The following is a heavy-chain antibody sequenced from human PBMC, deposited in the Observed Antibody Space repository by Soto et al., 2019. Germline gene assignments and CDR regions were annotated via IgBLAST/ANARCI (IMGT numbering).Heavy chain of an antibody. CDR2: ISSSSSYI. CDR3: ARDRHDYIWGSSHSDLDY. V-gene: IGHV3-21*01. Sequence: PGGSLRLSCAASGFTFSSYSMNWVRRAPGKGLEWVSSISSSSSYIYYADSVKGRFTISRDNAKNSLYLQMNSLRAEDTAVYYCARDRHDYIWGSSHSDLDYWGQGTLVTVSS. D-gene: IGHD3-16*01. J-gene: IGHJ4*02. CDR1: GFTFSSYS.